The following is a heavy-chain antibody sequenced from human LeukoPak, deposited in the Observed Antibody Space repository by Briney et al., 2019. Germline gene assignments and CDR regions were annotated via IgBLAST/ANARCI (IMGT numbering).Heavy chain of an antibody. Sequence: PSQTLSLTCTVSGGSISSGDYYWSWIRQPAGKGLEWIGRIYTSGSTNYNPSLNSRVTMSVDTSKNQFSLKLSSVTAADTAVYYCARNANSRGYSGYATYYYYYYMDVWGKGTTVTVSS. CDR1: GGSISSGDYY. D-gene: IGHD5-12*01. V-gene: IGHV4-61*02. CDR2: IYTSGST. CDR3: ARNANSRGYSGYATYYYYYYMDV. J-gene: IGHJ6*03.